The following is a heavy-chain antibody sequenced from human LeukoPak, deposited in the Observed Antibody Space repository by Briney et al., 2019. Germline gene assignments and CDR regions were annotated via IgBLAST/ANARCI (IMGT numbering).Heavy chain of an antibody. J-gene: IGHJ4*02. V-gene: IGHV3-23*01. Sequence: GGSLRLSCAASGFTFKTYAMTWVRQAPGKGLEWVSAISGSGGSTYYADSVKGRFTISRDNSKNTLYLQMNSLRAEDTAVYYCAKVSSGSYVLFDYWGQGTLVTVSS. CDR3: AKVSSGSYVLFDY. CDR1: GFTFKTYA. CDR2: ISGSGGST. D-gene: IGHD3-10*01.